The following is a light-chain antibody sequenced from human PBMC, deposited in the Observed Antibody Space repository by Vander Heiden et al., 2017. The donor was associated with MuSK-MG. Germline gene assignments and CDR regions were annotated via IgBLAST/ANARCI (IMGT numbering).Light chain of an antibody. V-gene: IGLV3-21*02. CDR3: QVWDSRGARPV. CDR2: DDT. CDR1: NIGSIS. Sequence: SYVLTQPPSVSVAPGQTATITCGGNNIGSISVHWYQQKPGQAPVLVVYDDTERPSGIPERFSGSNSGNTATLTISRVEAGDEADFYCQVWDSRGARPVFGGGTKLTVL. J-gene: IGLJ2*01.